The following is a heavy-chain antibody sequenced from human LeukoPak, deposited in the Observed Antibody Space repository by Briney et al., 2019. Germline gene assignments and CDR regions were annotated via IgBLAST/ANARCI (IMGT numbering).Heavy chain of an antibody. D-gene: IGHD1-7*01. CDR3: ARDVYWNYIPTGFYP. V-gene: IGHV4-4*07. CDR2: IYSSGST. CDR1: GGSISSYY. Sequence: SETLSLTCSVSGGSISSYYWSWIRQPAGKGLEWIGRIYSSGSTNYNPSLKSRVTMSLDTSKNQFSLKLSSVTAADTAVYYCARDVYWNYIPTGFYPWGQGTLVTVSS. J-gene: IGHJ5*02.